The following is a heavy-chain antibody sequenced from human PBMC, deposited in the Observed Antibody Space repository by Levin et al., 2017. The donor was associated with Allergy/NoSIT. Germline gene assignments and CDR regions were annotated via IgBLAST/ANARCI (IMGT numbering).Heavy chain of an antibody. V-gene: IGHV3-73*01. CDR2: IRSKANSYAT. CDR3: TSTSCPGY. CDR1: GFTFSGSA. J-gene: IGHJ4*02. D-gene: IGHD2-2*01. Sequence: KVSCAASGFTFSGSAMHWVRQASGKGLEWVGRIRSKANSYATAYAASVKGRFTISRDDSKNTAYLQMNSLKTEDTAVYYCTSTSCPGYWGQGTLVTVSS.